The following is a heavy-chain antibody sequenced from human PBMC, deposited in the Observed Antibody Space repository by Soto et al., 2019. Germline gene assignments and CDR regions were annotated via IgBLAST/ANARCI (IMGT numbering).Heavy chain of an antibody. Sequence: QLQLQESGPGLVKPSETLSLTCTVSGGSISSSSYYWGWIRQPPGKGLEWIGSIYYSGSTYYNPSLKSRVTLSVDTSKNQFSLKLSSVTAXXXXXXXXXXXXXXXDPWGQGTLVTVSS. V-gene: IGHV4-39*01. CDR2: IYYSGST. CDR3: XXXXXXXDP. CDR1: GGSISSSSYY. J-gene: IGHJ5*02.